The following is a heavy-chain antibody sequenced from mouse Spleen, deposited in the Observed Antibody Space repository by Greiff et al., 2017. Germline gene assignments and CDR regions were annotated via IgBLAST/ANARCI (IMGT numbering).Heavy chain of an antibody. CDR3: ARGIYLFDY. V-gene: IGHV1-82*01. D-gene: IGHD5-5*01. CDR2: IYPGDGDT. J-gene: IGHJ2*01. Sequence: QVQLQQSGPELVKPGASVKISCKASGYAFSSSWMNWVKQRPGKGLEWIGRIYPGDGDTNYNGKFKGKATLTADKSSSTAYMQLSSLTSEDSAVYFCARGIYLFDYWGQGTTLTVSS. CDR1: GYAFSSSW.